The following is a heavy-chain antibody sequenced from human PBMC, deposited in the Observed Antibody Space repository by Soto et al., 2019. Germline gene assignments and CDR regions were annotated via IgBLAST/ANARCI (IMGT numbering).Heavy chain of an antibody. Sequence: SVPVSCKASGVTFSRYSISWVRQAPGQGLEWMERIIPFFDIPSYAQKFQGRVTITADNSMSTAYMEVSRLRSDDMVVYYCAREIAAAEVCAVDIWGQGTMVTVSS. CDR1: GVTFSRYS. CDR3: AREIAAAEVCAVDI. D-gene: IGHD6-13*01. CDR2: IIPFFDIP. J-gene: IGHJ3*02. V-gene: IGHV1-69*04.